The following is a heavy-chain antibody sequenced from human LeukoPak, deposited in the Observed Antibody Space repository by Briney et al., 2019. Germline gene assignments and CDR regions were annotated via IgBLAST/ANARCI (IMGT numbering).Heavy chain of an antibody. V-gene: IGHV3-21*01. CDR3: AGDQGSGWWAY. CDR2: ISSSSSSI. CDR1: GFTFRSYT. Sequence: PGGSLRLSCAASGFTFRSYTLQWVRQAPGKGLERVSFISSSSSSIYYADSVKGRFTISRDNAKNSLYLQMNSLRAEDAAVYYWAGDQGSGWWAYWGQGTLVTVSS. D-gene: IGHD6-13*01. J-gene: IGHJ4*02.